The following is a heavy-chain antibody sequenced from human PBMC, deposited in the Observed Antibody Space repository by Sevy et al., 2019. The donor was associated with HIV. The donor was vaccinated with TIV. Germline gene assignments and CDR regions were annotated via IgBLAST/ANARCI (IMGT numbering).Heavy chain of an antibody. CDR1: GYTFTTYI. CDR2: VNAATGDT. Sequence: ASVKVSCKASGYTFTTYIIYWVRQAPGQSLEWMGWVNAATGDTEYSQKFQGRVIITRDTSASTAYMELNTLRSEDTAVYYCARDFCSGGSCYSAFVYWGQRTLVTVSS. V-gene: IGHV1-3*01. CDR3: ARDFCSGGSCYSAFVY. J-gene: IGHJ4*02. D-gene: IGHD2-15*01.